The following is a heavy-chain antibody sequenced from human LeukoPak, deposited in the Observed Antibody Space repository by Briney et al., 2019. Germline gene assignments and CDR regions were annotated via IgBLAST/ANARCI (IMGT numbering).Heavy chain of an antibody. J-gene: IGHJ4*02. D-gene: IGHD3-10*01. CDR1: GGSISSGGYS. CDR2: IYYSCST. V-gene: IGHV4-31*03. Sequence: SETLSLTCTVSGGSISSGGYSWSWIPQHPGKGLEWIGYIYYSCSTYYNPSLKSRVTISVDTSKNQFSLKLSSVTAADTAVYYCARRGYYYGSGSYYIGAYYFDYWGQGTLVTVSS. CDR3: ARRGYYYGSGSYYIGAYYFDY.